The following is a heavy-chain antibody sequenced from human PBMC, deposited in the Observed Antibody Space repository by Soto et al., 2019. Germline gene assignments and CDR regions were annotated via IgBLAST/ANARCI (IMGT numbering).Heavy chain of an antibody. CDR3: ATHYITILDY. V-gene: IGHV3-23*01. Sequence: GGSLRLSCAASGFTFTSYDMIWVRQAPGKGLEWVSAVGSSGSITVYADSARGRFTISKDNSKNTLYLQMNSLRAEDTAVYYCATHYITILDYWGQGILVTVSS. CDR1: GFTFTSYD. D-gene: IGHD3-3*01. J-gene: IGHJ4*02. CDR2: VGSSGSIT.